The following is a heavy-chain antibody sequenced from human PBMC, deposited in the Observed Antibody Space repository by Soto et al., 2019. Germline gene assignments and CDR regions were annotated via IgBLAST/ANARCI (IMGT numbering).Heavy chain of an antibody. CDR3: ARGLRVGATHFDY. Sequence: EVQLVESGGGLVQPGGSLRLSCAASGFTVSSNYMSWVRQAPGKGLEWVSVIYSGGSTYYADSVKGRFTISRHNSQNTLYLQMNSLRAEDTAVYYCARGLRVGATHFDYWGQGTLVTVSS. CDR2: IYSGGST. V-gene: IGHV3-53*04. D-gene: IGHD1-26*01. J-gene: IGHJ4*02. CDR1: GFTVSSNY.